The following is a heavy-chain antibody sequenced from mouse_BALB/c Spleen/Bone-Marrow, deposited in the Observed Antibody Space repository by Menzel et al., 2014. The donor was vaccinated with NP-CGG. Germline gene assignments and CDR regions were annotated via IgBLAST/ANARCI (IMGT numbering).Heavy chain of an antibody. J-gene: IGHJ2*01. V-gene: IGHV1-4*01. CDR1: GYTFTSYT. D-gene: IGHD2-1*01. CDR2: INPSSGYT. Sequence: VKLLESGAELARPGASVKMSCKASGYTFTSYTMRWVKQRPGQGLEWIGYINPSSGYTNYNQKFKDKAILTADKSSSTAYMQLSSLTSEDSAVYYCARRYYGNPFDYWGQGTTLTVSS. CDR3: ARRYYGNPFDY.